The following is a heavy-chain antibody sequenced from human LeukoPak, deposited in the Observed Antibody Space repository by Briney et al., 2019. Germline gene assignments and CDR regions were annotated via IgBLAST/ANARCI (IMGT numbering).Heavy chain of an antibody. V-gene: IGHV3-53*01. J-gene: IGHJ4*02. CDR2: IYSGGST. Sequence: GSLRLSCAASGFTVSSNYMSWVRQAPGKGLEWVSVIYSGGSTYYADSVKGRFTISRDNSKNTLYLQMNSLRAEDTAVYYCARGPSWAVRKNYYFDYRGQGTLVTVSS. CDR3: ARGPSWAVRKNYYFDY. CDR1: GFTVSSNY.